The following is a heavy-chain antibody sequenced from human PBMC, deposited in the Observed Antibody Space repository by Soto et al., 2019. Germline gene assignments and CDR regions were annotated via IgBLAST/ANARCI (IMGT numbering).Heavy chain of an antibody. D-gene: IGHD4-17*01. CDR1: GGAFSGYH. CDR2: INHSGST. Sequence: QVQLQQRGAGLLKASETLSLTCTVYGGAFSGYHWSWIRQPPGKGLEWIGVINHSGSTNYNPSLKSRVTISVDTSKNQFSLKLSSVTAADTAVYYCAGDPGDHDSFDYWGQGALVTVSS. V-gene: IGHV4-34*01. J-gene: IGHJ4*02. CDR3: AGDPGDHDSFDY.